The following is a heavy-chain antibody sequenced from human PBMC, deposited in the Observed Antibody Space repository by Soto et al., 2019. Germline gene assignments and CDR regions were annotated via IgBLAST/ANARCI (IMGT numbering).Heavy chain of an antibody. Sequence: GGSLRLSCAAPGFTFSNYAVTWVRQAPGKGLEWVSALSGGGDNTYYADSVKGRFTISRDNSKNSLYLQMSSLRAEDTAVYYCAKEKISTSCCNWFDPWGQGTLVTVSS. CDR3: AKEKISTSCCNWFDP. J-gene: IGHJ5*02. D-gene: IGHD2-2*01. CDR2: LSGGGDNT. CDR1: GFTFSNYA. V-gene: IGHV3-23*01.